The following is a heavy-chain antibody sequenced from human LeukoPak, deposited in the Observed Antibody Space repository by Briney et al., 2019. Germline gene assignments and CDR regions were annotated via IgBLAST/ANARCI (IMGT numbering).Heavy chain of an antibody. CDR3: ARGRGDSSGYYYFDY. J-gene: IGHJ4*02. CDR1: GGSFSGYY. D-gene: IGHD3-22*01. V-gene: IGHV4-34*01. Sequence: PSETLSLTCAVYGGSFSGYYWSWIRQPPGKGLEWIGEINHSGSTNYNPSLKSRVTISVDTSKDQFSLKLSSVTAADTAVYYCARGRGDSSGYYYFDYWGQGTLVTVSS. CDR2: INHSGST.